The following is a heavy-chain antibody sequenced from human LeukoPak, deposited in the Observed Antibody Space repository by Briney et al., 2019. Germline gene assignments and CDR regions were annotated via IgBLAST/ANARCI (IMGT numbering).Heavy chain of an antibody. Sequence: PSETLSLICTVSGDSMSSSSVYYWGWLRQAPGKGLEWIGSIYDTGTTHYTPPLKSRVSIYLEKSKNQFSLKLTSVTADATAVQYCARLRGYSYAADPWGRGNLVTVSS. CDR3: ARLRGYSYAADP. CDR2: IYDTGTT. CDR1: GDSMSSSSVYY. V-gene: IGHV4-39*01. J-gene: IGHJ5*02. D-gene: IGHD5-18*01.